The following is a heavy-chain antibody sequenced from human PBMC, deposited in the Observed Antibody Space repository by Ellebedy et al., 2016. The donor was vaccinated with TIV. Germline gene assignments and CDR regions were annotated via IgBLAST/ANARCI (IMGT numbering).Heavy chain of an antibody. D-gene: IGHD2-15*01. CDR2: MHGSGRGI. CDR3: ARVACTGGNCRPYAYYSMDA. V-gene: IGHV3-23*01. J-gene: IGHJ6*02. CDR1: GLTFSAFA. Sequence: PGGSLRLSCEASGLTFSAFATGWVRQTPGKGLEWVSGMHGSGRGISYSESVKGRFTASRDNSKHPLFLQMNNLRADDTAVYYCARVACTGGNCRPYAYYSMDAWGQGTTVTVSS.